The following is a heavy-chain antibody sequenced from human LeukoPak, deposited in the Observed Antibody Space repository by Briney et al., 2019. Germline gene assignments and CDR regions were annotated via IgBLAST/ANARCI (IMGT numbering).Heavy chain of an antibody. Sequence: SQTLSLTCTVSGGSISSDNYFWSWIRQHPGKGLEWLGYIYHSGSAYYNPSLKSRLTISVDTSKNQFSLKLNSVIAADTAVYYCAREVNEPASKDAFDIWGQGTMVTVSS. CDR2: IYHSGSA. J-gene: IGHJ3*02. D-gene: IGHD2-15*01. CDR1: GGSISSDNYF. V-gene: IGHV4-31*03. CDR3: AREVNEPASKDAFDI.